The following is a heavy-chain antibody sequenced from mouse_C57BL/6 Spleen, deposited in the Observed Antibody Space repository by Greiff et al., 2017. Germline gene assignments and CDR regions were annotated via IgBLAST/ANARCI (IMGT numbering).Heavy chain of an antibody. CDR3: TTSSYGNYGY. CDR1: GFNIKDDY. Sequence: EVQLQQSGAELVRPGASVKLSCTASGFNIKDDYMHWVKQRPEQGLEWIGWIDPENGDTEYASKFQGKATITADTSSNTAYLQLSSLTSEDTAVYYCTTSSYGNYGYWGQGTTLTVSS. V-gene: IGHV14-4*01. J-gene: IGHJ2*01. D-gene: IGHD2-1*01. CDR2: IDPENGDT.